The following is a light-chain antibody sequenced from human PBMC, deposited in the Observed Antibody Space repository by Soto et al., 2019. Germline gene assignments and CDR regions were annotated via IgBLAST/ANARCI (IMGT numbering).Light chain of an antibody. CDR3: QQYDSYPLN. Sequence: DMQMTQSPSILSASVGDRVTITCRASQSISTWLAWYQQKPGKAPDLLIYKASSLESGVPSRFSGSGSATEFTLTISSLQPDDFATYYCQQYDSYPLNFGGGTKVEIK. V-gene: IGKV1-5*03. J-gene: IGKJ4*01. CDR1: QSISTW. CDR2: KAS.